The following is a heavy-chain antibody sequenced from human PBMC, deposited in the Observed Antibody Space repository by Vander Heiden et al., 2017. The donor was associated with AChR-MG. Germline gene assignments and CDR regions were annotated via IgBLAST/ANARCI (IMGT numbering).Heavy chain of an antibody. CDR2: ISGSGGST. V-gene: IGHV3-23*01. J-gene: IGHJ4*02. D-gene: IGHD6-19*01. Sequence: EVQLLESGGGLVQPGGSLRLSCAASGFTFSRYAMSWVRQAPGKGLEWVSAISGSGGSTYYADSVKGRFTISRDNSKNTLYLQMNSLRAEDTAVYYCAKWGMGSGWYDGNYWGQGTLVTVSS. CDR3: AKWGMGSGWYDGNY. CDR1: GFTFSRYA.